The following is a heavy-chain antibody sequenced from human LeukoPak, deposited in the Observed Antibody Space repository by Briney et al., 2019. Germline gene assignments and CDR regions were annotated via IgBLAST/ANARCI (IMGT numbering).Heavy chain of an antibody. Sequence: SETLSLTCTVSGGSISSSSYYWGWIRRPPGKGLEWIGSIYYSGSTYYNPSLKSRVTISVDTSKNQFSLKLGSVTAADTAVYYCARPTSIAAQFGYWGQGTLVTVSS. CDR3: ARPTSIAAQFGY. J-gene: IGHJ4*02. D-gene: IGHD6-6*01. CDR1: GGSISSSSYY. CDR2: IYYSGST. V-gene: IGHV4-39*01.